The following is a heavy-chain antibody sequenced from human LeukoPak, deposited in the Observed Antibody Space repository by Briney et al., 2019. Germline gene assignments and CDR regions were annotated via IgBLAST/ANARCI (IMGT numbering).Heavy chain of an antibody. V-gene: IGHV3-30-3*01. J-gene: IGHJ4*02. Sequence: GGSLRLSCAASGFTFSSYAMHWVRQAPGKGLEWVAVISYDGSNKYYADSVKGRFTISRDNSKNTLYLQMNSLRAEDTVVYYCARELEWSHNHDCWGQGTLVTVSS. CDR3: ARELEWSHNHDC. D-gene: IGHD3-3*01. CDR1: GFTFSSYA. CDR2: ISYDGSNK.